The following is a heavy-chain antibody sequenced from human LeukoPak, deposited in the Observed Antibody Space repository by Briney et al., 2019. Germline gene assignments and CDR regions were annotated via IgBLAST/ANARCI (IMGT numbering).Heavy chain of an antibody. J-gene: IGHJ3*02. V-gene: IGHV1-46*01. CDR1: GGTFSSYA. CDR3: ARNLTARLSGEDGFDI. CDR2: IKPSGVGST. D-gene: IGHD3-16*02. Sequence: GASVKASCKASGGTFSSYAISWVRQAPGKGLEWMGIIKPSGVGSTTYAKKFQGRVTMTRDMSTSTVYMELSSLRSDDTAVYYCARNLTARLSGEDGFDIWGQGTMVTVSS.